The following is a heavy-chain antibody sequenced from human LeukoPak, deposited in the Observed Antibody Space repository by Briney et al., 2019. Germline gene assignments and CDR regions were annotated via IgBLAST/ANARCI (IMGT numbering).Heavy chain of an antibody. CDR1: GFTFSDYT. D-gene: IGHD6-13*01. Sequence: PGGSLRLSCAASGFTFSDYTMHWARQAPGKGLEWVAVISYDGSQKYYADSVTGRFTISRDNSKNTVYLHMNSLRAEDTAVFYCARANSSSWHYFDDWGQGTLVTVSS. CDR3: ARANSSSWHYFDD. CDR2: ISYDGSQK. J-gene: IGHJ4*02. V-gene: IGHV3-30*04.